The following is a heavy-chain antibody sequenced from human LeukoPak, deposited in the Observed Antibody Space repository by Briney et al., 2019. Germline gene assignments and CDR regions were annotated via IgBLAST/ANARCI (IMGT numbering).Heavy chain of an antibody. CDR1: GYTFTSYD. CDR2: MNPNSGNT. J-gene: IGHJ6*03. D-gene: IGHD6-13*01. CDR3: ARGSSSWYYYYYMDV. Sequence: GASVKVSCKASGYTFTSYDINWVRQATGQGPEWMGWMNPNSGNTGYAQKFQGRVTITRNTSISTAYMELSSLRSEDTAVYYCARGSSSWYYYYYMDVWGKGTTVTVSS. V-gene: IGHV1-8*03.